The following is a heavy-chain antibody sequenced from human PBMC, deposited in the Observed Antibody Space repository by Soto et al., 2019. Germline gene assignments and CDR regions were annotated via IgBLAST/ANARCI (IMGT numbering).Heavy chain of an antibody. D-gene: IGHD3-22*01. V-gene: IGHV1-2*02. Sequence: ASVKVSCKASGYTFIGYYMHWVRQAPGQGLEWMGWINPNSGDTNYAQKFQGRVTMTRDTSISTAYTELSRLRFDDTAVYYCARARTNYYNTSDYDFWGQGTLVTVAS. CDR1: GYTFIGYY. J-gene: IGHJ4*02. CDR3: ARARTNYYNTSDYDF. CDR2: INPNSGDT.